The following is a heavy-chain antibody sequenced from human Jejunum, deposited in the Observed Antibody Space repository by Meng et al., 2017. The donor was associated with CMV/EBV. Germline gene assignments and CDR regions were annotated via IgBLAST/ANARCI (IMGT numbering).Heavy chain of an antibody. Sequence: ASVRSGNYYGSWIRQPPGKGLEWIGYIYYSGDTRYNPSLESRVTISLDTSKNQISLNLTSVTAADTAMYYCVSCPGRSGYPGEWFDPWGQGTLVTVSS. J-gene: IGHJ5*02. CDR2: IYYSGDT. CDR3: VSCPGRSGYPGEWFDP. V-gene: IGHV4-61*01. D-gene: IGHD3-3*01. CDR1: ASVRSGNYY.